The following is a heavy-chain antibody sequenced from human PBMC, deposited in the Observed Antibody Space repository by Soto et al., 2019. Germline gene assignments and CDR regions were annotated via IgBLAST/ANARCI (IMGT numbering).Heavy chain of an antibody. D-gene: IGHD6-13*01. Sequence: GGSLRLSCAASGFTFSSYAMSWVRQAPGKGLEWVSAISGSGGSTYYADSVKGRFTISRDNSKNTLYLQMNSLRAEDTAVYYCAISPGASSWPDYYYYGMDVWGQGTTVTVSS. J-gene: IGHJ6*02. V-gene: IGHV3-23*01. CDR1: GFTFSSYA. CDR2: ISGSGGST. CDR3: AISPGASSWPDYYYYGMDV.